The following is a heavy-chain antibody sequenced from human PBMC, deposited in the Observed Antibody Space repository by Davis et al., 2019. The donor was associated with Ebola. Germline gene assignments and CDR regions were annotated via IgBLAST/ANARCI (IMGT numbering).Heavy chain of an antibody. D-gene: IGHD6-6*01. V-gene: IGHV4-39*01. Sequence: MPSETLSLTCTVSGGSISSSSYYWGWIRQPPGKGLEWIGSIYYSGSTYYNPSLKSRVTISVDTSKNQFSLKLSSVTAADTAVYYCARGSIAARSPNFDYWGQGTLVTVSS. CDR1: GGSISSSSYY. CDR2: IYYSGST. CDR3: ARGSIAARSPNFDY. J-gene: IGHJ4*02.